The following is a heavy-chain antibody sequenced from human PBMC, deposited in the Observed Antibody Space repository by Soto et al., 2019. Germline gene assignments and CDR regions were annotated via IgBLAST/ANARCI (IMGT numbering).Heavy chain of an antibody. V-gene: IGHV1-18*01. Sequence: QVQLVQSGAEVKKPGASVKVSCTTSGYTFSNYGINWVRQAPGQGLEWMGWISPHNGNTNSAQRLQGRVTMTTDTSMNTAYLELRSLSFDDTAVYYCARARAGSFAFYIWGQGTLVTVSS. CDR3: ARARAGSFAFYI. D-gene: IGHD1-26*01. CDR2: ISPHNGNT. J-gene: IGHJ3*02. CDR1: GYTFSNYG.